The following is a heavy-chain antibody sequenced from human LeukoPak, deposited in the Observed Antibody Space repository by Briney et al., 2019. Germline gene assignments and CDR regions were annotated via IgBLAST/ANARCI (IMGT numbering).Heavy chain of an antibody. D-gene: IGHD6-6*01. Sequence: PSETLSLTCAVSGYSISSGYYWGWIRKRPGQGLEWIGSIYHSGSTYYNPSLKSRVTISVDTSKNQFSLKLSSVTAADTAVYYCASVGIAARPGAFDIWGQGTMVTVSS. CDR3: ASVGIAARPGAFDI. CDR1: GYSISSGYY. CDR2: IYHSGST. J-gene: IGHJ3*02. V-gene: IGHV4-38-2*01.